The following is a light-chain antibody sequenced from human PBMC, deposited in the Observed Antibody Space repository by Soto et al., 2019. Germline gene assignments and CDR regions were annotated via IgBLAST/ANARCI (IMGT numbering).Light chain of an antibody. J-gene: IGLJ1*01. V-gene: IGLV1-51*01. CDR1: SKNIGDNH. Sequence: QSVLTLPPSVSAAPGQRVTVSCSGTSKNIGDNHVSWYQHVPGMAPKLVVYDNDRRPSELPGRFSGSKSGTSATLVITGLQNGDEAVYYAGTWDGRMVSYVLGTGTKVTVL. CDR3: GTWDGRMVSYV. CDR2: DND.